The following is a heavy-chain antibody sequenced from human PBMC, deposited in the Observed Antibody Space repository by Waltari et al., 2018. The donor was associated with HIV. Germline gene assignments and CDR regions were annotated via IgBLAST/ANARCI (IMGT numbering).Heavy chain of an antibody. D-gene: IGHD2-21*02. Sequence: LVQAGAGVLKSRSSAQVAGKTSRVALRSSPNSRIRAARRRALEWMGRIIPILGIAHFAQKVQGRVTITADKSTSTAYMELSSLRSEDTAVYYCARALWAYCGGDCQYYFDYWGQGTLVTVSS. J-gene: IGHJ4*02. CDR2: IIPILGIA. CDR1: RVALRSSP. CDR3: ARALWAYCGGDCQYYFDY. V-gene: IGHV1-69*04.